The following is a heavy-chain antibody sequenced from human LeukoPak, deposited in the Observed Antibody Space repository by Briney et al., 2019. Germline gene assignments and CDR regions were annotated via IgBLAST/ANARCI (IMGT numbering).Heavy chain of an antibody. Sequence: GGSLRLSCAASGFTFSRYWMNWVRQAPGKGLEWVANIKQDGSEKYYVDSVKGRFSISRDNSESSLYLQMNGLRGEDTAVYYCAIFRIDYWGPGTLVTVSS. CDR3: AIFRIDY. J-gene: IGHJ4*02. CDR1: GFTFSRYW. D-gene: IGHD1-14*01. V-gene: IGHV3-7*01. CDR2: IKQDGSEK.